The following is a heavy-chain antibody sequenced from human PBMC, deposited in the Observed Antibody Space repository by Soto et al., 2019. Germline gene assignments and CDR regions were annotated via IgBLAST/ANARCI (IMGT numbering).Heavy chain of an antibody. V-gene: IGHV4-39*01. J-gene: IGHJ4*02. CDR2: IYYSGST. CDR3: ARHAYDYIWGSYRDHLFDY. CDR1: GGSISSSSYY. Sequence: SETLSLTCTVSGGSISSSSYYWGWIRQPPGKGLEWIGSIYYSGSTYHNPSLKSRVTISVDTSKNQFSLKLSSVTAADTAVYYCARHAYDYIWGSYRDHLFDYWGQGTLVTVSS. D-gene: IGHD3-16*02.